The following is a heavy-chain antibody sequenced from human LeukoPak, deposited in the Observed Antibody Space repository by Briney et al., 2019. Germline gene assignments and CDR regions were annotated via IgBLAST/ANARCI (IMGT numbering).Heavy chain of an antibody. V-gene: IGHV3-30*18. CDR1: GFPFNSYG. J-gene: IGHJ4*02. Sequence: PGGSLRLSCAASGFPFNSYGMHWVRQAPGKGLEWVAVISYDGSNKYYADSVKGRFTISRDNSKNTLYLQMNSLRAEDTAVYYCAKEEAQGYCSSTSCYKDYWGQGTLVTVSS. D-gene: IGHD2-2*02. CDR2: ISYDGSNK. CDR3: AKEEAQGYCSSTSCYKDY.